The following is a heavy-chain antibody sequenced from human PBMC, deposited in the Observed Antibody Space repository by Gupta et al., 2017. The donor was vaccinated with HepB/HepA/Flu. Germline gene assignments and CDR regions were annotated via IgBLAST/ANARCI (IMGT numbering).Heavy chain of an antibody. Sequence: QVQLVQSGAEVKKPGSSVKVSCKASGGTFSSYAISWVRQAPGQGLEWMGRIIPILGIANYAQKFQGRVTITADKSTSTAYMELSSLRSEDTAVYYCAREFLLITTTIIVTGEFDIWGQGTMVTVSS. J-gene: IGHJ3*02. CDR3: AREFLLITTTIIVTGEFDI. D-gene: IGHD3-22*01. CDR2: IIPILGIA. CDR1: GGTFSSYA. V-gene: IGHV1-69*04.